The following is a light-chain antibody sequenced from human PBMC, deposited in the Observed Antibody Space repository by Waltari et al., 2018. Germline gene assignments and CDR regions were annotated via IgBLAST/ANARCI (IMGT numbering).Light chain of an antibody. CDR2: VNSDGSH. V-gene: IGLV4-69*01. Sequence: QLVLTQSPSASASLGASVKLTCTLSSGHSSNVIAWHQQQPEKGPRYLMKVNSDGSHSKGDEIPDRCSVSSSGAERYLTISSLQSEDEADYYCQTGGHGTWVFGGGTKLTVL. CDR1: SGHSSNV. CDR3: QTGGHGTWV. J-gene: IGLJ3*02.